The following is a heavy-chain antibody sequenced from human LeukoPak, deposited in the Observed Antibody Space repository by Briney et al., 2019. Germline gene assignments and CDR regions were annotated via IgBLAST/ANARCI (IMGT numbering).Heavy chain of an antibody. J-gene: IGHJ4*02. CDR1: GFSFSSYG. CDR3: ARADDYRLDY. CDR2: IRSDGSNK. V-gene: IGHV3-30*02. D-gene: IGHD5-24*01. Sequence: GGSLRLSCAGSGFSFSSYGMHWVRQAPGKGLEWMAFIRSDGSNKYYADSVKGRFTISRDNSKNTLYLQMNSLRAEDTAVYYCARADDYRLDYWGQGTLVTVSS.